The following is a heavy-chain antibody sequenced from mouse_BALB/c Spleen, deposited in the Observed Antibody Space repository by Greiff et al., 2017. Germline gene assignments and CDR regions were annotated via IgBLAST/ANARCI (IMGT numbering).Heavy chain of an antibody. Sequence: ESGPGLVKPSQSLSLTCSVTGYSITSGYYWNWIRQFPGNKLEWMGYISYDGSNNYNPSLKNRISITRDTSKNQFFLKLNSVTTEDTATYYCARANGNYAWFAYWGQGTLVTVSA. V-gene: IGHV3-6*02. CDR2: ISYDGSN. CDR3: ARANGNYAWFAY. D-gene: IGHD2-1*01. J-gene: IGHJ3*01. CDR1: GYSITSGYY.